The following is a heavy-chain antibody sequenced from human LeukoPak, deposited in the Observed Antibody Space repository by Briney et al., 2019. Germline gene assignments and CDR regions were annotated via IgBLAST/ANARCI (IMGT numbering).Heavy chain of an antibody. CDR3: ARAFSSSWYGPGDC. J-gene: IGHJ4*02. V-gene: IGHV1-2*02. CDR1: GYTFTGYY. CDR2: INPNSGGT. Sequence: ASVTVSCKASGYTFTGYYLHWVRQAPGQGLGWMGWINPNSGGTNYAQKFQGRVTMTRDTSISTAYMELSRLRSDDTAVYYCARAFSSSWYGPGDCWGQGTLVTVSS. D-gene: IGHD6-13*01.